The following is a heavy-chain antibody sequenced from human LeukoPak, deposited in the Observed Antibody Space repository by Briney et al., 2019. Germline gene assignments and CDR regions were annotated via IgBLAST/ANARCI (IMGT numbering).Heavy chain of an antibody. CDR3: ARVRWGGGWHYFSFDP. CDR1: GGSISSSSYY. CDR2: IYYSGST. Sequence: KPSETLSLTCTVSGGSISSSSYYWGWIRQPPGKGLEWIGSIYYSGSTYYNPSLKSRVTISVDTSKNQFSLKLSSVTAADTAVYYCARVRWGGGWHYFSFDPWGQGTLVTVSS. J-gene: IGHJ5*02. V-gene: IGHV4-39*01. D-gene: IGHD2/OR15-2a*01.